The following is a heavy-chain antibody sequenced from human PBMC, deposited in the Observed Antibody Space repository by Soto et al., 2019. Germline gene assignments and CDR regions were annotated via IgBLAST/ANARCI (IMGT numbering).Heavy chain of an antibody. V-gene: IGHV4-4*07. CDR3: ARCALVVVPAPGFDP. D-gene: IGHD2-2*01. Sequence: PSETLSLTCTVSGGSISSYYWSWIRQPAGKGLERIGRIYTSGSTNYNPSLKSRVTMSVDTSKNQFSLKLSSVTAADTALYYCARCALVVVPAPGFDPWGRGTLVTVSS. CDR2: IYTSGST. J-gene: IGHJ5*02. CDR1: GGSISSYY.